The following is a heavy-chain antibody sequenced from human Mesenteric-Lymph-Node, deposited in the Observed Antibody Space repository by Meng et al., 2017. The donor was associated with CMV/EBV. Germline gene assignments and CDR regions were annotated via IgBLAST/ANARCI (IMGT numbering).Heavy chain of an antibody. CDR2: IYYSGST. J-gene: IGHJ5*02. D-gene: IGHD6-25*01. CDR1: GGSISSGDYY. Sequence: SGGSISSGDYYWSWIRQHPGKGLEWIGYIYYSGSTYYNPSLKSRVTISIDTSKNQFSLRLSSVIAADTAVYYCALMIAAATNWFDPWGQGTLVTVSS. CDR3: ALMIAAATNWFDP. V-gene: IGHV4-30-4*08.